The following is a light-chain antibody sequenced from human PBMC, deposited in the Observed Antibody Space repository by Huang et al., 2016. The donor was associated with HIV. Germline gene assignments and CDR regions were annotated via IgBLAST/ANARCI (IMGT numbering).Light chain of an antibody. V-gene: IGKV3-15*01. CDR1: QSVTGN. CDR2: GAS. J-gene: IGKJ3*01. CDR3: QQYNKWPRT. Sequence: EIVMTQSPATLSVSPGERATLSCRASQSVTGNLAWYQHQPGQPPRFLIYGASTRAAGAAARFNASGSGTEFTLTINSLQSEDFAVYYCQQYNKWPRTFGPGTKVDVK.